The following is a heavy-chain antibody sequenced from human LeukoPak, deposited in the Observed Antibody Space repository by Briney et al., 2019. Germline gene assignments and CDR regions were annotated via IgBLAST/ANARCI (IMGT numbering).Heavy chain of an antibody. CDR2: IYYRGRT. D-gene: IGHD3-22*01. CDR1: NPSIISSSYY. Sequence: SPTLSLTCSVSNPSIISSSYYWGRIRQPPGRGPEWIGSIYYRGRTYYNPSLKIRVTISADTSKNQFYLNLNSVTASDTAVYYCARQKILDDNYDSSGYYVDQWGQGSLVTVSS. V-gene: IGHV4-39*01. CDR3: ARQKILDDNYDSSGYYVDQ. J-gene: IGHJ4*02.